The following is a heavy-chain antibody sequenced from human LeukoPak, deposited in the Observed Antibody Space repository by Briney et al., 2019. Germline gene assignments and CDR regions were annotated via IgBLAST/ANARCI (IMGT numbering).Heavy chain of an antibody. D-gene: IGHD4-23*01. J-gene: IGHJ3*02. Sequence: SETLSLTCAVYGGSLSGYYWSWIRQPPGKGLEWIGEISHSGSINYNPSLKSRVTISVDTYKNQFSLNLNSATAADTAVYYCARIRNYGGIWGQGTMVTVS. CDR1: GGSLSGYY. CDR2: ISHSGSI. V-gene: IGHV4-34*01. CDR3: ARIRNYGGI.